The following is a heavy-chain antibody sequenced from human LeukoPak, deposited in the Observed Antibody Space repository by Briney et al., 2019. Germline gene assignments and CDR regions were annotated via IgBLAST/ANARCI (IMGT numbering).Heavy chain of an antibody. V-gene: IGHV4-38-2*02. CDR2: IYHSGST. J-gene: IGHJ4*02. Sequence: PSETLSLTCTVSGYSISSGYYWGWIRPPPGKGLEWIGSIYHSGSTYYNPSLKSRVTISVDTSKNQFSLKLSSVTAADTAVYYCARESGSYSSSYRFDSWGQGTLVTVSS. D-gene: IGHD6-6*01. CDR1: GYSISSGYY. CDR3: ARESGSYSSSYRFDS.